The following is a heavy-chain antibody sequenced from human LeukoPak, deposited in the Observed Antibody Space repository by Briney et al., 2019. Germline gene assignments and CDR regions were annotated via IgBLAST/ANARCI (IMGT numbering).Heavy chain of an antibody. CDR2: IRYDGSNK. J-gene: IGHJ4*02. V-gene: IGHV3-30*02. CDR1: GFTSSSYG. Sequence: GGSLRLSCAASGFTSSSYGMHWVRQAPGKGLEGVAFIRYDGSNKYYADSVKGRFTISRDNSKNTLYLQMNSLRAEDTAVYYCARDLKTIFGVVSSPCWGQGTLVTVSS. CDR3: ARDLKTIFGVVSSPC. D-gene: IGHD3-3*01.